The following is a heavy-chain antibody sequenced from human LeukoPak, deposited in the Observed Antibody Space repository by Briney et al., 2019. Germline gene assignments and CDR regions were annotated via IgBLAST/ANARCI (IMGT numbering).Heavy chain of an antibody. J-gene: IGHJ4*02. CDR1: CSSVASRNW. Sequence: SQSLSLTCSVSCSSVASRNWWGWIRQPPGKGLEWIGYIYYTGSIYYNPSLKSRVTMSVDTSKNQFSLRLSSVTAVDTAVYYCARKSDAKSYYPDWGQGTLVTVSS. D-gene: IGHD3-10*01. V-gene: IGHV4-28*02. CDR3: ARKSDAKSYYPD. CDR2: IYYTGSI.